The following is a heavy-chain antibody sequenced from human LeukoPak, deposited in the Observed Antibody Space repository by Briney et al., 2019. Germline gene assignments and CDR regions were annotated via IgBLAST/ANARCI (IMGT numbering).Heavy chain of an antibody. V-gene: IGHV1-2*02. CDR2: INPNSGGT. CDR3: ARTSNAFSSSWYVY. Sequence: GASVKVSCKASGYTFTGYYMQWVQQETGQGLEWMGWINPNSGGTNYAQKFQGRVTMTRDTSISTAYMELSRLRSDDTAVYYCARTSNAFSSSWYVYWGQGTLVTVSS. D-gene: IGHD6-13*01. J-gene: IGHJ4*02. CDR1: GYTFTGYY.